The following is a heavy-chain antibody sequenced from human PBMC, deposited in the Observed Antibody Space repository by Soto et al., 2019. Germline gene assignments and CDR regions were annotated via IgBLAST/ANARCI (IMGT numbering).Heavy chain of an antibody. D-gene: IGHD3-3*01. J-gene: IGHJ6*02. Sequence: PSETLSLTCAVSGGSISNNNCWNWVRQPSGKGLEWIGEIYHSGTTNYNPSLKSRVTISLDKSNNQFSLTLNSVTAADTAVYYCARRRITTFGVVITGYGMDVWGQVTTVTVSS. CDR2: IYHSGTT. V-gene: IGHV4-4*02. CDR1: GGSISNNNC. CDR3: ARRRITTFGVVITGYGMDV.